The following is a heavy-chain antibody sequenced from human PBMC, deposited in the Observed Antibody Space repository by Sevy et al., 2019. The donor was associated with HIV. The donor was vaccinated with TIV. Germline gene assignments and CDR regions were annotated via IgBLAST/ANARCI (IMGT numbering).Heavy chain of an antibody. CDR3: ASHLSSSSYEFDY. J-gene: IGHJ4*02. CDR2: IYRGDSDT. CDR1: GYSFTSYW. D-gene: IGHD6-6*01. Sequence: GESLKISCKGSGYSFTSYWIGWVRQMPGKGLEWMGIIYRGDSDTRYSPSFQGQVTISADKSISTAYLQWSSLKASDTDMYYCASHLSSSSYEFDYWGQGTLVTVSS. V-gene: IGHV5-51*01.